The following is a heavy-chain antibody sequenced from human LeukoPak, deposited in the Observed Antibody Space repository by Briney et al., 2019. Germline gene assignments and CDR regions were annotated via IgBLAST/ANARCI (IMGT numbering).Heavy chain of an antibody. J-gene: IGHJ5*02. CDR1: GYTFTSYG. Sequence: GASVKVSCKASGYTFTSYGISWVRQAPGQGLEWMGWISAYNGNTNYAQKLQGRVTMTTDTSTSTAYMELRSLRSDDTAVYYCARLQQQLVRRRSWFDPWGQGTLVTVSS. V-gene: IGHV1-18*01. CDR3: ARLQQQLVRRRSWFDP. D-gene: IGHD6-13*01. CDR2: ISAYNGNT.